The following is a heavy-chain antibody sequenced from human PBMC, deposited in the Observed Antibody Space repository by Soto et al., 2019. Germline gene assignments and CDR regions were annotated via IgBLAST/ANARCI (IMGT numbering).Heavy chain of an antibody. Sequence: GASVKVSCKASGYTFTSYGISCVRQAPGQGLEWMGWISAYNGNTNYAQKLQGRVTMTTDTSTSTAYMELRSLRSDDTAVYCCARDAPRGYSGYDPSPKWPSSLYGMDGWGQGTTVTVSS. CDR1: GYTFTSYG. D-gene: IGHD5-12*01. V-gene: IGHV1-18*01. CDR2: ISAYNGNT. J-gene: IGHJ6*02. CDR3: ARDAPRGYSGYDPSPKWPSSLYGMDG.